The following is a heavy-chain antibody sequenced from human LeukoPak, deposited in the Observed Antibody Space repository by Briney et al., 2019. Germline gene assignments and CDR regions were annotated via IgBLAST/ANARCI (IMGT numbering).Heavy chain of an antibody. CDR1: GGSISSYY. D-gene: IGHD2-2*01. J-gene: IGHJ6*02. V-gene: IGHV4-59*03. CDR2: IYYSGST. CDR3: AKLKCISTTCPSRYVMDV. Sequence: SETLSLTCSVSGGSISSYYCSWIRQPPGKGLEYIGYIYYSGSTNYNPSLKSRVTISVDMSKDQFSLNLTSVTAADTAVYYCAKLKCISTTCPSRYVMDVWGQGTTVTVSS.